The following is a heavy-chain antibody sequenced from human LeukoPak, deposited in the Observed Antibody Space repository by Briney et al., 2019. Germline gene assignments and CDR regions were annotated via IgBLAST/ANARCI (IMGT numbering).Heavy chain of an antibody. CDR2: INPNSGGT. D-gene: IGHD5-24*01. Sequence: ASVKVSCKASGYTFTGYYMHWVRQAPGQGLEWMGRINPNSGGTNYAQKFQGRVTMTRDTSISTAYMELSRLRSDDTAVYYCARRLQLTRGHGFDYWGQGTLVTVSS. CDR3: ARRLQLTRGHGFDY. J-gene: IGHJ4*02. V-gene: IGHV1-2*06. CDR1: GYTFTGYY.